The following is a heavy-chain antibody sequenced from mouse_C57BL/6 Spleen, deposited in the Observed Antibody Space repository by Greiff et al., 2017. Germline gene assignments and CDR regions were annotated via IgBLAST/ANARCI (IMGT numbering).Heavy chain of an antibody. Sequence: EVKLVESGGGLVKPGGSLKLSCAASGFTFSDYGMHWVRQAPEKGLEWVAYISSGSSTIYYADTVKGGFTISRDNAKNTLFLQMTSLRSEDTAMYYCARALSHYAMDYWGQGTSVTVSS. J-gene: IGHJ4*01. D-gene: IGHD1-1*02. CDR3: ARALSHYAMDY. CDR1: GFTFSDYG. V-gene: IGHV5-17*01. CDR2: ISSGSSTI.